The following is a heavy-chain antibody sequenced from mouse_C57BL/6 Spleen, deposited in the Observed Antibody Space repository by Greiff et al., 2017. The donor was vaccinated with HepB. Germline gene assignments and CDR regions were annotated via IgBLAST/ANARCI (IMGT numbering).Heavy chain of an antibody. CDR3: ARSDGYYWYSDV. V-gene: IGHV1-63*01. D-gene: IGHD2-3*01. Sequence: QVQLKESGAELVRPGTSVKMSCKASGYTFTNYWIGWAKQRPGHGLEWIGDIYPGGGYTNYNEKFKGKATLTADKSSSTAYMQFSSLISEDSAIYYCARSDGYYWYSDVWGTGTTVTVSS. J-gene: IGHJ1*03. CDR1: GYTFTNYW. CDR2: IYPGGGYT.